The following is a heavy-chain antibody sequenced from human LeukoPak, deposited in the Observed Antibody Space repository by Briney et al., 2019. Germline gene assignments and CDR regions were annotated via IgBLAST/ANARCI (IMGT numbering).Heavy chain of an antibody. J-gene: IGHJ4*02. CDR2: ISGSGGST. D-gene: IGHD7-27*01. CDR1: GFTFSSYA. Sequence: GGSLRLSCAASGFTFSSYAMSWVRQAPGKGLEWVSAISGSGGSTYYADSVKGRFTISRDNSKNTLYLQMDSLRAEDTAVYYCAKDLESELTGDYRGQGTLVTVSS. CDR3: AKDLESELTGDY. V-gene: IGHV3-23*01.